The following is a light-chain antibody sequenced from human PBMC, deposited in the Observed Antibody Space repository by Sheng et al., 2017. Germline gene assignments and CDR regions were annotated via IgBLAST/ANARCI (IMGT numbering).Light chain of an antibody. Sequence: AIQMTQSPSSLSASVGDRVTITCRASQGIGNELGWYQQKPGKAPKLLIYATSSLQSGVPSRFSGSGSGTDFTLIISSLQPEDFATYYCQQLNSYPLTFGGGTKVEI. V-gene: IGKV1-6*01. CDR2: ATS. J-gene: IGKJ4*01. CDR3: QQLNSYPLT. CDR1: QGIGNE.